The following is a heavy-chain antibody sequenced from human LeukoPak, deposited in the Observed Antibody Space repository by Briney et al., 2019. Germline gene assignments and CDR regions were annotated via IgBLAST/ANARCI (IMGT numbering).Heavy chain of an antibody. CDR1: GGSLSSGDYY. CDR2: IYYSGSA. J-gene: IGHJ4*02. CDR3: GTGIAVAGKIDY. D-gene: IGHD6-19*01. Sequence: SETLSLTCTVSGGSLSSGDYYWSWIRQPPGKGLEWIGYIYYSGSAYYHPSLKSRVTISVDTSKNQFSLKLSSVTAADTAVYYCGTGIAVAGKIDYWGQGTLVTVSS. V-gene: IGHV4-30-4*01.